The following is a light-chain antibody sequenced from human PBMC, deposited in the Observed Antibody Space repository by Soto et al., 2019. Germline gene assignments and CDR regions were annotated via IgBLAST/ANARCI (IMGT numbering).Light chain of an antibody. Sequence: QSVLTQPPSTSGTPGQRVTISCSGRTSNIGSNFVYWYQQLPGTAPKLLIYRDDQRPSGVPDRFSGSKSGTSASLAISGLRSEDEADYYCAAWDGSLSAWVFGGGTKLTVL. CDR3: AAWDGSLSAWV. J-gene: IGLJ3*02. V-gene: IGLV1-47*01. CDR2: RDD. CDR1: TSNIGSNF.